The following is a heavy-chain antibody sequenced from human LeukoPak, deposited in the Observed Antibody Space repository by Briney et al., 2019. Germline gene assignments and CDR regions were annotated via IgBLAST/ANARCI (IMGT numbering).Heavy chain of an antibody. Sequence: PSETLSLTCTVSGDSIRSYYWSWIRQPPGKGLEWIGYIYYSGSTYYSGSTNYNPSLKSRVTISVDTSKNQFSLKLSSVTAADTAVYYCGRQALRNWFDPWGQGTLVTVSP. V-gene: IGHV4-59*08. CDR3: GRQALRNWFDP. CDR1: GDSIRSYY. CDR2: IYYSGSTYYSGST. J-gene: IGHJ5*02.